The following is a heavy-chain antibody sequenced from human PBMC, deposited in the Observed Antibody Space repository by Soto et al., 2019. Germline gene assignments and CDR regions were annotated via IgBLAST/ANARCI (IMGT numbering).Heavy chain of an antibody. CDR3: ARGGYYYDSSAWDY. D-gene: IGHD3-22*01. CDR1: GFTFSSYA. V-gene: IGHV3-30-3*01. CDR2: ISYDGSNK. Sequence: QVQLVESGGCVVQPGRSLRLSCAASGFTFSSYAMHWVRQAPGKGLAWVAVISYDGSNKYYADSVKGRFTISRDNSKNTLYLQMNSLRAEDTAVYYCARGGYYYDSSAWDYWGQGTLVTVSS. J-gene: IGHJ4*02.